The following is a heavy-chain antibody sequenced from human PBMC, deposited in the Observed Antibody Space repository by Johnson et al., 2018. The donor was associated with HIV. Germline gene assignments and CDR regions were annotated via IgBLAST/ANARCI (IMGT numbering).Heavy chain of an antibody. Sequence: QVQLVESGGGVVQPGRSLRLSCAASGFTFSSYAMHWVRQAPGKGLEWVAVISYDGSNTYYADSVKGRFTISRDNSKDTLYLQMNSLRAEDTAVYYCAKLETRQQLLGAFDI. V-gene: IGHV3-30-3*02. CDR3: AKLETRQQLLGAFDI. CDR2: ISYDGSNT. D-gene: IGHD6-13*01. J-gene: IGHJ3*02. CDR1: GFTFSSYA.